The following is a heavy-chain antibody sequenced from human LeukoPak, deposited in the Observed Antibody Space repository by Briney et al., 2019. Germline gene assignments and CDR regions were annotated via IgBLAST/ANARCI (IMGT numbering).Heavy chain of an antibody. V-gene: IGHV1-69*05. CDR1: GGTSSSYA. J-gene: IGHJ4*02. Sequence: ASVKVSCKASGGTSSSYAISWVRQAPGQGLEWMGRIIPIFGTANYAQKFQGRVTITTDESTSTAYMELSSLRSEDTAVYYCARGSDYGDYVGGDYWGQGTLVTVSS. CDR2: IIPIFGTA. D-gene: IGHD4-17*01. CDR3: ARGSDYGDYVGGDY.